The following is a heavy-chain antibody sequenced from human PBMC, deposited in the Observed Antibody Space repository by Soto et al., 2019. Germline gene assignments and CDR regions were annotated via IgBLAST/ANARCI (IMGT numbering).Heavy chain of an antibody. CDR2: IYYSGST. CDR3: ARRGFTMAKYY. D-gene: IGHD3-10*01. Sequence: SETLSLTCTVSGGSVSSGSYYWSWIRQPPGKGLEWIGYIYYSGSTNYNPSLKSRVTISVDTSKNQFSLKLSSVTAADTAVYYCARRGFTMAKYYWGQGTLVTVSS. CDR1: GGSVSSGSYY. V-gene: IGHV4-61*01. J-gene: IGHJ4*02.